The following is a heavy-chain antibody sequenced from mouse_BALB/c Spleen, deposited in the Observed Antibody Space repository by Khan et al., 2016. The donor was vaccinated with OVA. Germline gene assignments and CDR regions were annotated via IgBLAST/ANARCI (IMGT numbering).Heavy chain of an antibody. Sequence: VQGVESGAELARPGASVKMSCKASGYTFTTYTMHWVKQRPGQGLEWIGYINPSNGYTNYNQKFKDKSTLTADKSSSTAYMQLSSLTSDYSAVXYCAREGAYYRSDGWFSYWGQGTLVTVSA. CDR2: INPSNGYT. J-gene: IGHJ3*01. CDR3: AREGAYYRSDGWFSY. V-gene: IGHV1-4*01. CDR1: GYTFTTYT. D-gene: IGHD2-14*01.